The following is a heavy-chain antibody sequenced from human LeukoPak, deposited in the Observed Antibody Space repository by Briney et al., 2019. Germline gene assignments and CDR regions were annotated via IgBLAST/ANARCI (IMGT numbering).Heavy chain of an antibody. J-gene: IGHJ4*02. CDR1: GYTFTGYY. CDR3: AREGGEYYDFWSGYYWIDY. CDR2: INPNSGGT. V-gene: IGHV1-2*06. D-gene: IGHD3-3*01. Sequence: EASVKVSCKASGYTFTGYYMHWVRQAPGQGLELMGRINPNSGGTNYAQKFQGRVTMTRDTSISTPYLELSRLRSDHTAVYCCAREGGEYYDFWSGYYWIDYWGQGNLVTVSS.